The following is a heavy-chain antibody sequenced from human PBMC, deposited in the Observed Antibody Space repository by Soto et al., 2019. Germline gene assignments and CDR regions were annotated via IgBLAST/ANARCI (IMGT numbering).Heavy chain of an antibody. CDR1: GGSISSSTYY. D-gene: IGHD2-15*01. CDR2: IYYSGNT. CDR3: ARHPRNCSGGTCLLVWFDL. J-gene: IGHJ5*02. V-gene: IGHV4-39*01. Sequence: PSETLSLTCTVSGGSISSSTYYWGWIRQPPGKGLEWIGSIYYSGNTYYNPSLKSRVTISVDTSKNQFSLKLSSVTAADTAVYYCARHPRNCSGGTCLLVWFDLGGQG.